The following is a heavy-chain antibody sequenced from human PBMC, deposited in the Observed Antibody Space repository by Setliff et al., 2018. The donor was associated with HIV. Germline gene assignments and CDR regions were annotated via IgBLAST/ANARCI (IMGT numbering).Heavy chain of an antibody. CDR2: INAGNGNT. Sequence: GASVKVSCKTSGYSFTNYAIHWVRQAPGQRLEWMGWINAGNGNTKYSQKFQGRVTITRDTSASTAYMELSSLRSEDTAVYYCARAPPLSYYDFWTGYYTRGYFDYWGQGTLVTVSS. CDR1: GYSFTNYA. D-gene: IGHD3-3*01. V-gene: IGHV1-3*01. CDR3: ARAPPLSYYDFWTGYYTRGYFDY. J-gene: IGHJ4*02.